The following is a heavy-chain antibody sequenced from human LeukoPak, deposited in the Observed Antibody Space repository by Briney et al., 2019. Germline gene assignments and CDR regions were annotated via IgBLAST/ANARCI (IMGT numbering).Heavy chain of an antibody. CDR2: INPSGGST. Sequence: ASVEVSCKASGYTFTSYYMHWVRQAPGQGLEWMGIINPSGGSTRYAQKFQGRVTMTRDTSTSTVYMDLSSLRSEDTAVYYCARASGSSNFYFDCWGHGNLVTVFS. CDR3: ARASGSSNFYFDC. V-gene: IGHV1-46*01. J-gene: IGHJ4*01. CDR1: GYTFTSYY. D-gene: IGHD3-10*01.